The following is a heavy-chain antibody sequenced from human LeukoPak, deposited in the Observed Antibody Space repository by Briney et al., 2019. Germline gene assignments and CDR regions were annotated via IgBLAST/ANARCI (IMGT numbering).Heavy chain of an antibody. Sequence: PGGSLRLSCAASGFTFSSYAMSWVRQAPGKGLEWVSAISGRGGSTYYADSVKGRFTISRDNSKNTLYLQKNRLRAEDTAIYYCAKAYSSSGGYFYYMDVWGKGTTVTVSS. CDR2: ISGRGGST. CDR1: GFTFSSYA. D-gene: IGHD6-6*01. V-gene: IGHV3-23*01. J-gene: IGHJ6*03. CDR3: AKAYSSSGGYFYYMDV.